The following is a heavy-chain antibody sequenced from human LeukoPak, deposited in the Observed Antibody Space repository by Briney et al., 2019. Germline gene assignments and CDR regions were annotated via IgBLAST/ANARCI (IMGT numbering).Heavy chain of an antibody. J-gene: IGHJ4*02. CDR3: ATYYYDSSGYSLPGY. D-gene: IGHD3-22*01. Sequence: ASVKVSCKASGYTFTGYYMHWVRQAPGQGLEWMGRINTKSGGTNYAQKLQGRVTMTRDTSISTAYMELSRLRSDDTAVYYCATYYYDSSGYSLPGYWGQGTLVTVSS. CDR2: INTKSGGT. CDR1: GYTFTGYY. V-gene: IGHV1-2*06.